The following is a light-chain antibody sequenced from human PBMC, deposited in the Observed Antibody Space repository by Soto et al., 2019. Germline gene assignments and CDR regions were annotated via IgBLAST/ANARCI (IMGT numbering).Light chain of an antibody. J-gene: IGLJ2*01. V-gene: IGLV2-14*01. CDR2: DVS. CDR3: SSYTSSRTLV. CDR1: SSDVGGYNC. Sequence: QSALTQPASVSGSPGQSITISCTGTSSDVGGYNCVSWYQQHPGKAPKLMIYDVSNRPSGVSNRFSGSKSGNTASLTISGLQAEDEADYYCSSYTSSRTLVFGGGTKLTVL.